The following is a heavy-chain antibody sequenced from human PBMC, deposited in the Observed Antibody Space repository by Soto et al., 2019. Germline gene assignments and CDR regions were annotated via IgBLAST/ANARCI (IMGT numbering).Heavy chain of an antibody. CDR2: INAGNGNT. V-gene: IGHV1-3*01. J-gene: IGHJ6*02. D-gene: IGHD6-13*01. Sequence: GASVKVSCKASGYTFTSYAMHWVRQAPGQRLEWMEWINAGNGNTKYSQKFQGRVTITRDTSASTAYMELSSLRSEDTAVYYCARYLGVAAAGTRAEYYYYYYGMDVWGQGTTVTVSS. CDR1: GYTFTSYA. CDR3: ARYLGVAAAGTRAEYYYYYYGMDV.